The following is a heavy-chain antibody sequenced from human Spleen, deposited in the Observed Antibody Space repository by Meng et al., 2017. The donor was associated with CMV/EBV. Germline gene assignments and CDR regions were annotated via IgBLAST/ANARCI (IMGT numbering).Heavy chain of an antibody. J-gene: IGHJ5*02. Sequence: CARSGFTFTSFKMNWVRQAPGKGLEWVASISGSTTYIFYAESLKGRFTISRDNAKNSVYLQMNSLRADDTAIYYCARGSTWYNWFDTWGQGILVTVSS. CDR3: ARGSTWYNWFDT. D-gene: IGHD6-13*01. V-gene: IGHV3-21*01. CDR1: GFTFTSFK. CDR2: ISGSTTYI.